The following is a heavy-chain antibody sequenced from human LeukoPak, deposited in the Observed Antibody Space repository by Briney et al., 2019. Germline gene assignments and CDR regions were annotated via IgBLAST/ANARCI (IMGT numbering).Heavy chain of an antibody. Sequence: PSETLSLTCIVSGASISGHYWSWIRQPAGKEPEWIGRVHTSRGTNYNSSLKSRLTMSVDTSKNQFSLHLASVTAADTAVYYCAKGGESSFDYWGQGTLVTVSS. D-gene: IGHD3-10*01. CDR1: GASISGHY. CDR3: AKGGESSFDY. CDR2: VHTSRGT. J-gene: IGHJ4*02. V-gene: IGHV4-4*07.